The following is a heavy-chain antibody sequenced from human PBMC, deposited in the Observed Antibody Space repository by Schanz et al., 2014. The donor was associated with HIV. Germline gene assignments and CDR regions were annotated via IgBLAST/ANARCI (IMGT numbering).Heavy chain of an antibody. D-gene: IGHD3-22*01. V-gene: IGHV3-23*04. J-gene: IGHJ4*02. CDR2: ISESGGRT. CDR3: AKPEYDSRGNSQSHFDY. CDR1: GFTFSSYA. Sequence: EVQLVESGGHLVQPGRSLRLSCAASGFTFSSYAMSWVRQAPGKGLEWVSSISESGGRTYYADSVNGRFTISRDNSKNTLYLQMTTLRIDDTAVYYCAKPEYDSRGNSQSHFDYWGQGTLVTVSS.